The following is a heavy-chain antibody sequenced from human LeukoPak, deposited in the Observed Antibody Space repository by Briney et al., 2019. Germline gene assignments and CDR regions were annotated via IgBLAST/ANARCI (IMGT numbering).Heavy chain of an antibody. J-gene: IGHJ4*02. Sequence: GGSLRLSCAASGFTLSSYSMNWVRQAPGKGLEWVSYINSGSNTIYYADSAKGRFTISRDNAKSSLYLQMNSLRAEDTAVYYCARDLSGVTGYTYGRGIDYWGQGTLVTVSS. D-gene: IGHD5-18*01. CDR3: ARDLSGVTGYTYGRGIDY. CDR1: GFTLSSYS. V-gene: IGHV3-48*01. CDR2: INSGSNTI.